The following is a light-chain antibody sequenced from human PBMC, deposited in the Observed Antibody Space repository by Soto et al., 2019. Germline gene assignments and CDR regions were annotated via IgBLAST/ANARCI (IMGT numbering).Light chain of an antibody. Sequence: ILMTQSPVTLSVSPGDSATLSCRASQSIGSNLAWYQQKPGQAPSLLIYAASTRVTGLPGRFSGGGSGTEFTLTISGMQSEDFAIYYCQLYTIRPPLTFGQGTRLEIK. V-gene: IGKV3-15*01. CDR2: AAS. CDR1: QSIGSN. CDR3: QLYTIRPPLT. J-gene: IGKJ5*01.